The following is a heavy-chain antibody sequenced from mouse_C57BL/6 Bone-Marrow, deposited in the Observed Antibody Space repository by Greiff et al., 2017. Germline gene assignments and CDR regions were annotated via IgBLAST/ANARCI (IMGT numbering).Heavy chain of an antibody. CDR3: TFYYINPDY. J-gene: IGHJ2*01. CDR2: IDPENGDT. V-gene: IGHV14-4*01. Sequence: EVQLVESGAELVRPGASVKLSCTASGFNIKDDYMHWVKQRPEQGLEWIGWIDPENGDTEYASKFQGKATITADTSSNTAYLQLSSLTSEDTAVFYCTFYYINPDYWGQGTPFTAS. D-gene: IGHD2-5*01. CDR1: GFNIKDDY.